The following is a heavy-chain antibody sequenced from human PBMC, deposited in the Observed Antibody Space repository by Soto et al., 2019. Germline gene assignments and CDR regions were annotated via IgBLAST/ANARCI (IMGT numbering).Heavy chain of an antibody. Sequence: QVQLVQSGAEVKKPGSSVKVSCKASGGTFSSYAISWVRQAPGHGLEWMGGIIPIFGTANYAQKFQGRVTITADESTSTAYMELSSLRSEDTAVYYCARDLSYYDSSGYFGMAFDIWGQGTMVTVSS. CDR3: ARDLSYYDSSGYFGMAFDI. D-gene: IGHD3-22*01. CDR2: IIPIFGTA. CDR1: GGTFSSYA. V-gene: IGHV1-69*01. J-gene: IGHJ3*02.